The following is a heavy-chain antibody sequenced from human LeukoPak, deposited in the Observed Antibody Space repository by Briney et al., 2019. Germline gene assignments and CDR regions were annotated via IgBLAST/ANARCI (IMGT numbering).Heavy chain of an antibody. CDR1: GFTFSSYS. Sequence: PGGSLRLSCAASGFTFSSYSMNWVRQAPGKGLEWVSYISSSSSTIYYADSVKGRFTISRDNAKNSLYLQMNSLRDEDTAVYYCARRSGYCGGGSCPYFDYWGQGTLVTVSS. V-gene: IGHV3-48*02. J-gene: IGHJ4*02. CDR2: ISSSSSTI. D-gene: IGHD2-15*01. CDR3: ARRSGYCGGGSCPYFDY.